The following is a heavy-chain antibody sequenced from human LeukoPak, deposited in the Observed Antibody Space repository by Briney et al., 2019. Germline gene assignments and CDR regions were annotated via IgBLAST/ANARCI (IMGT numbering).Heavy chain of an antibody. Sequence: PSETLSLTCTVSGYSISTNYSWGWIRQPPGKGLEWIGSVHHSGRTYYNPSLKSRRTISLETSKKHFSLKLSSVTSADTAVYYCARLANYVPVYWGQGSLVTVSS. J-gene: IGHJ4*02. CDR1: GYSISTNYS. V-gene: IGHV4-38-2*02. CDR3: ARLANYVPVY. CDR2: VHHSGRT. D-gene: IGHD1-7*01.